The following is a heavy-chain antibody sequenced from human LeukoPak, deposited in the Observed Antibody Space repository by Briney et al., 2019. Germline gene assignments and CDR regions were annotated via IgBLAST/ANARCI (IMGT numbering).Heavy chain of an antibody. J-gene: IGHJ6*04. V-gene: IGHV4-34*01. Sequence: PSETLSLTCAVYGGSFSGYYWSWIRQPPGKGLEWIGEINHSGSTNYNPSLKSRVTISVDTSKNQFSLKLSSVTAAGTAVYYCARARPILTGPYYYYGMDVWGEGTTVTVSS. CDR3: ARARPILTGPYYYYGMDV. CDR2: INHSGST. CDR1: GGSFSGYY. D-gene: IGHD3-9*01.